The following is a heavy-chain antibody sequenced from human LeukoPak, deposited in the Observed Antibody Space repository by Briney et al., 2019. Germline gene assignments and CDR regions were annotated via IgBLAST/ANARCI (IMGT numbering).Heavy chain of an antibody. Sequence: SETLSLTCTVSGGSTRSSNRSWIWQPPRKGLWRMGHVYYSGSTNSNPSLKSPVTISVETFKSPFSLNMTSVPAADTPLCYSARVWANWNDLGAHWFDPWGQGTLVTVSS. V-gene: IGHV4-59*01. J-gene: IGHJ5*02. CDR2: VYYSGST. D-gene: IGHD1-20*01. CDR3: ARVWANWNDLGAHWFDP. CDR1: GGSTRSSN.